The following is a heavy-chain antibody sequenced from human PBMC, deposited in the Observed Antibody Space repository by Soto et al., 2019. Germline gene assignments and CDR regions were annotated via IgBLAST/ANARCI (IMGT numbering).Heavy chain of an antibody. V-gene: IGHV1-46*01. J-gene: IGHJ4*02. CDR3: ARPPFPGCINAVCYPFDY. D-gene: IGHD2-8*01. Sequence: QVQLVQSGAEVKKPGASVKVSCKASGYTFTDYYIHWVRQAPGQGLEWMGMINPSGGSTDDAQKFRGRVTLTRDTSTGTVYMALSILRSEDTAVYYCARPPFPGCINAVCYPFDYWGQGTPVTVSS. CDR1: GYTFTDYY. CDR2: INPSGGST.